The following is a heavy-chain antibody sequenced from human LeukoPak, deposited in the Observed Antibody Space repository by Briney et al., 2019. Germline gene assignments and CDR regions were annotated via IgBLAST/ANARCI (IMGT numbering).Heavy chain of an antibody. J-gene: IGHJ6*02. Sequence: SETLSLTCTVSGGSISSSSYYWGWIRQPPGKGLEWIGSIYYSGSTYYNPSLKSRVTISEDTSKNQFSLKLSSVTAADTAVYYCATFPRNYYYGMDVWGQGTTVTVSS. CDR3: ATFPRNYYYGMDV. V-gene: IGHV4-39*01. CDR2: IYYSGST. CDR1: GGSISSSSYY.